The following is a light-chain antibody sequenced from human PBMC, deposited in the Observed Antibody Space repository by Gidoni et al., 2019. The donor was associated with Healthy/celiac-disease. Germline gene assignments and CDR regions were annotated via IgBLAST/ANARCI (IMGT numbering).Light chain of an antibody. V-gene: IGLV1-51*01. CDR1: SSNIANNY. CDR3: GTWDSSLSAVWV. CDR2: DNN. Sequence: HSVLTQPPSVAAAPGQKVTISCSGSSSNIANNYVSWYQQLPGTAPNLLIYDNNKRPSGIPDRFSGSKSGTSATLGITGLQTGDEADYYCGTWDSSLSAVWVFGGGTKLTVL. J-gene: IGLJ3*02.